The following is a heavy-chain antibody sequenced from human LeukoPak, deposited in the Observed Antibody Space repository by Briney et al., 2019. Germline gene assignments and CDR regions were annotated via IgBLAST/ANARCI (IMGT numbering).Heavy chain of an antibody. V-gene: IGHV1-8*02. CDR2: MNPKSGNT. CDR1: GYTFNSDD. CDR3: ARGRVFPGVAPRQVWFDP. D-gene: IGHD3-10*01. Sequence: ASVKVSCKASGYTFNSDDINWVRQAPGQGLEWMGWMNPKSGNTGYAQKFLGRVTMTRNTSISTAYMELSRLRSEDTAVYYCARGRVFPGVAPRQVWFDPWGQGTPVTVSS. J-gene: IGHJ5*02.